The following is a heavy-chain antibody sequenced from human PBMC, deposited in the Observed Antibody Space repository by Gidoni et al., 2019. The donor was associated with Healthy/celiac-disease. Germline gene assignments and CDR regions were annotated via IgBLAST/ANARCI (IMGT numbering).Heavy chain of an antibody. CDR3: ARGVRFLEIGFDY. Sequence: QVQLQESGPGLVKPSQTLSLTCTVSGGPISSGGYYWSWIRQHPGKGLEWIGYIYYRGSTYYNPSLKSRVTISVDTSKNQFSLKLSSVTAADTAVYYCARGVRFLEIGFDYWGQGTLVTVSS. CDR1: GGPISSGGYY. V-gene: IGHV4-31*03. J-gene: IGHJ4*02. CDR2: IYYRGST. D-gene: IGHD3-3*01.